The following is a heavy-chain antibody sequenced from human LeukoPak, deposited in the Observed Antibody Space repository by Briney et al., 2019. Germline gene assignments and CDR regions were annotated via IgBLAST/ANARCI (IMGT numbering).Heavy chain of an antibody. D-gene: IGHD3-22*01. CDR1: GFSLSTSGVG. CDR2: IHWNDDK. V-gene: IGHV2-5*01. Sequence: SGPTLSQPTPTLTLTCTFSGFSLSTSGVGVGWIRQPPGKALEWLALIHWNDDKRYSPSLKSRLTITKDTSKNQVVLTMTNMDPVDTATYYCALGTSGYYPYYFDYWGQGTLVTVSS. J-gene: IGHJ4*02. CDR3: ALGTSGYYPYYFDY.